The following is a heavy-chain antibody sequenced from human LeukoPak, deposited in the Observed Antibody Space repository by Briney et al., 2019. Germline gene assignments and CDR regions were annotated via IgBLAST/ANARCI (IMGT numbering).Heavy chain of an antibody. CDR2: INPNSGGT. D-gene: IGHD4-23*01. J-gene: IGHJ4*02. CDR1: GYTFTGYY. V-gene: IGHV1-2*02. CDR3: ARVPLSIHYGGNPLGDY. Sequence: GASVKVSCKASGYTFTGYYMHWVRQAPGQGLEWMGWINPNSGGTNYAQKFQGGVTMTRDTSISTAYMELSRLRSDDTAVYYCARVPLSIHYGGNPLGDYWGQGTLVTVSS.